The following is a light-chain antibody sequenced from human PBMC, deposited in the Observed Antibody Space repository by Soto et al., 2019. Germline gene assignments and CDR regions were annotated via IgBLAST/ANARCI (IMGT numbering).Light chain of an antibody. CDR3: SSFTGSTTWV. Sequence: QSALTQPAFVSGSPGQSLTISCTGTNSDVGGYDYVSWYQQHPGKAPKLLIYDVTKRPSGVSNRFSGSKSGNTASLTISGLLTEDEADYYCSSFTGSTTWVFGGGTKVTVL. CDR2: DVT. V-gene: IGLV2-14*03. CDR1: NSDVGGYDY. J-gene: IGLJ3*02.